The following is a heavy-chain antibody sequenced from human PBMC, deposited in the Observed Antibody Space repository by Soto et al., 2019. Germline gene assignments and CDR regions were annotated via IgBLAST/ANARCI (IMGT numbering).Heavy chain of an antibody. CDR1: GFTFSSYA. V-gene: IGHV3-30-3*01. Sequence: GGSLRLSCAASGFTFSSYAMHWVRQAPGKGLEWVAVISYDGSNKYYADSVKGRFTISRDNSKNTLYLQMNSLRAEDTAVYYCARDRREYYGNKPAAYYFDYWGQGTLVTVSS. CDR2: ISYDGSNK. D-gene: IGHD3-10*01. CDR3: ARDRREYYGNKPAAYYFDY. J-gene: IGHJ4*02.